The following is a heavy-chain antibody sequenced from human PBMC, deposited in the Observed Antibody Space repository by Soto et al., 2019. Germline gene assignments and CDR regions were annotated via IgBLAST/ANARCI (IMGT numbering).Heavy chain of an antibody. CDR1: GFTFSSYS. CDR2: ISSSSSTI. D-gene: IGHD2-2*01. CDR3: ARPQEVPAAIGFFDY. V-gene: IGHV3-48*02. J-gene: IGHJ4*02. Sequence: EVQLVESGGGLVQPGGSLRLSCEASGFTFSSYSMNWVRQAPGKGLEWVSYISSSSSTIYYADSVKGRFTISRDNAKNSLYLQMNSLRDEDTAVDYCARPQEVPAAIGFFDYWGQGTLVTVSS.